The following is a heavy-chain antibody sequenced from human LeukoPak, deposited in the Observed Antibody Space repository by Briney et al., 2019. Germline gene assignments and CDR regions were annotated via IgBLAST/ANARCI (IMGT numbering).Heavy chain of an antibody. CDR3: AKARGPHAVADTDY. CDR2: ISWNSGSI. J-gene: IGHJ4*02. V-gene: IGHV3-9*01. D-gene: IGHD6-19*01. Sequence: GGSLRLSCAASGFTFDGYAMHWVRQAPGKGLEWVSGISWNSGSIGYADSVKGRFTISRDNAKNSLYLQMNSLRAEDTALYYCAKARGPHAVADTDYWGQGTLVTVSS. CDR1: GFTFDGYA.